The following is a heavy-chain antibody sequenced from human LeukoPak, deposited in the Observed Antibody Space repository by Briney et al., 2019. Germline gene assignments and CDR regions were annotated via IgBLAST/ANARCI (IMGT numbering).Heavy chain of an antibody. J-gene: IGHJ3*02. D-gene: IGHD6-19*01. V-gene: IGHV5-51*01. Sequence: GDPLNISGKGSGYSLTSYWFGGVPQMPGKGLEWMGTIYPGDSDTRYSPSFQGQVTISADKSISTAYLQWSSLKASDTAMYYCARLPGYSSGQNAFDIWGQGTMVTVSS. CDR3: ARLPGYSSGQNAFDI. CDR1: GYSLTSYW. CDR2: IYPGDSDT.